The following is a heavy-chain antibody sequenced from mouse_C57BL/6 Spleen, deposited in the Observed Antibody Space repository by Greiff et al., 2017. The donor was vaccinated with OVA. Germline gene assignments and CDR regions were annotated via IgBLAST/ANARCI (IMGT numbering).Heavy chain of an antibody. J-gene: IGHJ4*01. Sequence: EAGGGLVQPKGSLKLSCAASGFSFNTYAMNWVRQAPGKGLEWVARIRSKSNNYATYYADSVKDRFTISRDDSESMLYLQMNNLKTEDTAMYYCVRHDYESDAMDYWGQGTSVTVSS. CDR3: VRHDYESDAMDY. CDR1: GFSFNTYA. V-gene: IGHV10-1*01. D-gene: IGHD2-4*01. CDR2: IRSKSNNYAT.